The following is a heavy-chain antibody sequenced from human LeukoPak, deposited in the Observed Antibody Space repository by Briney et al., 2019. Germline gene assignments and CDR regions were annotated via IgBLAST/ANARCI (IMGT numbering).Heavy chain of an antibody. CDR1: GGSISSGDYY. CDR2: IYYSGST. V-gene: IGHV4-30-4*08. CDR3: ASLGYCSSTSCYKNP. D-gene: IGHD2-2*02. J-gene: IGHJ5*02. Sequence: SETLSLTCTVSGGSISSGDYYWSWIRQPPGKGLECIGYIYYSGSTYYNPSLKSRITISVDTSKNQFSLKLSSVTAADTAVYYCASLGYCSSTSCYKNPWGQGTLVTVSS.